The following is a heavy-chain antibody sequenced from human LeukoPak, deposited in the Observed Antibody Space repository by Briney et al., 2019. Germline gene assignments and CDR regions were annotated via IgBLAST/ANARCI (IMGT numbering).Heavy chain of an antibody. J-gene: IGHJ6*03. Sequence: GGSLRLSCAASGFTFSSYWMSWVRQAPGKGLEWVANIKQDGSETYYVDSVKGRFTISRDNAKNSLYLQMNSLRAEDTAVYYCARDITIFGVVIDYYYYYMDVWGKGTTVTVSS. V-gene: IGHV3-7*01. CDR1: GFTFSSYW. CDR2: IKQDGSET. D-gene: IGHD3-3*01. CDR3: ARDITIFGVVIDYYYYYMDV.